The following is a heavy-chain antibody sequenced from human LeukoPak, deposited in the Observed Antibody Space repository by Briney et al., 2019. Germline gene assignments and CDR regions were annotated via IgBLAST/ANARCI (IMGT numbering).Heavy chain of an antibody. CDR3: ATTPARSGSYYSY. Sequence: GGSLRLSCAASGFTPSSNYMSGVRHAPGKGRWWGSVIYSGGSTYPADYVKGRFTIYRDNSKNTLYLQMNSLTAEATAVYYCATTPARSGSYYSYWGQGPLVTVSS. CDR2: IYSGGST. V-gene: IGHV3-53*01. D-gene: IGHD1-26*01. CDR1: GFTPSSNY. J-gene: IGHJ4*02.